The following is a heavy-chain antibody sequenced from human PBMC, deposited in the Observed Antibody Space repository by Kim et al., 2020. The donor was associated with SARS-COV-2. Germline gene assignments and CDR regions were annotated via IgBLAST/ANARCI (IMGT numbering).Heavy chain of an antibody. CDR1: GDSVSSNSAA. Sequence: SQTLSLTCAISGDSVSSNSAAWNWIRQSPSRGLEWLGRTYYRSKWYNDYAVSVKSRITINPDTSKNQFSLQLNSVTPEDTAVYYCARGDLQLVPLYNWFDPWGQGTLVTVSS. CDR3: ARGDLQLVPLYNWFDP. V-gene: IGHV6-1*01. D-gene: IGHD6-13*01. CDR2: TYYRSKWYN. J-gene: IGHJ5*02.